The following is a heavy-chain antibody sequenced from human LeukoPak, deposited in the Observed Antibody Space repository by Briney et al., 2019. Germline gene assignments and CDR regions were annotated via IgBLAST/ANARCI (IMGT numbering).Heavy chain of an antibody. V-gene: IGHV1-69*04. Sequence: ASVKVSCKASGGTFSSYAISWVRQAPGQGLEWMGRIIPILGIANYAQKFQGRVTITADKSTSTAYMELSSLRSEDTAVYYCASQNSGYVGVFYYWGQGTLVTVSS. CDR1: GGTFSSYA. CDR2: IIPILGIA. CDR3: ASQNSGYVGVFYY. D-gene: IGHD5-12*01. J-gene: IGHJ4*02.